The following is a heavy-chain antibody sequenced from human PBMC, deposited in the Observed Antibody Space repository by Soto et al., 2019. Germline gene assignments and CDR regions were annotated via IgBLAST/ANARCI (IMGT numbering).Heavy chain of an antibody. CDR1: DGSISSGDYY. CDR2: IYYSGST. Sequence: SETLSLTCTVSDGSISSGDYYWSWIRQPPGKGLEWIGYIYYSGSTYYNPSLKSRVTISVDTSKNQFSLKLSSVTAADTAVYYCARDQSLYHYYDSSGYYLNWFDPWGQGTLVTVSS. CDR3: ARDQSLYHYYDSSGYYLNWFDP. J-gene: IGHJ5*02. V-gene: IGHV4-30-4*01. D-gene: IGHD3-22*01.